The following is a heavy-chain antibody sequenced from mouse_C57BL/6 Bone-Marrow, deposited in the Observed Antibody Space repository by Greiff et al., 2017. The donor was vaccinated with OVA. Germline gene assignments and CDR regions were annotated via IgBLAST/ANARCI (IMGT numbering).Heavy chain of an antibody. Sequence: EVQLQQSGAELVRPGASVKLSCTASGFNIKDDYMHWVKQRPEQGLEWIGWIDPENGDTAYASKFQGKATITADTSSNTAYLQLSSLTSEDTAVYYCTTWYYYGSGAYWGQGTLVTVSA. D-gene: IGHD1-1*01. CDR1: GFNIKDDY. CDR3: TTWYYYGSGAY. J-gene: IGHJ3*01. V-gene: IGHV14-4*01. CDR2: IDPENGDT.